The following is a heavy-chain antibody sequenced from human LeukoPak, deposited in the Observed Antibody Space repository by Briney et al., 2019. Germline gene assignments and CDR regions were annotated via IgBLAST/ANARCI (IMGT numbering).Heavy chain of an antibody. CDR2: IKQDGSEK. Sequence: PGGSLRLSCAASGFTFSSYSMNWVRQAPGKGLEWVANIKQDGSEKYYVDSVKGRFTISRDNAKNSLYLQMNSLRAEDTAVYYCASMTTVTTSSYYFDYWGQGTLVTVSS. V-gene: IGHV3-7*01. CDR1: GFTFSSYS. D-gene: IGHD4-11*01. J-gene: IGHJ4*02. CDR3: ASMTTVTTSSYYFDY.